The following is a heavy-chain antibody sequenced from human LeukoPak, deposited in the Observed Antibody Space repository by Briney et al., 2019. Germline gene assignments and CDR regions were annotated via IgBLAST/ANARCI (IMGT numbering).Heavy chain of an antibody. CDR2: ISYDGSNK. V-gene: IGHV3-30-3*01. D-gene: IGHD2-2*01. CDR1: GFTFSSYA. Sequence: PGGSLRLSCAASGFTFSSYAMHWVRQAPGKGLEWVAVISYDGSNKYYADSVKGRFTISRDNSKNTLYLQMNSLRAEDTAVYYCARDRYCSSTSCYLTLYYYYYGMDVWGQGTTVTVSS. J-gene: IGHJ6*02. CDR3: ARDRYCSSTSCYLTLYYYYYGMDV.